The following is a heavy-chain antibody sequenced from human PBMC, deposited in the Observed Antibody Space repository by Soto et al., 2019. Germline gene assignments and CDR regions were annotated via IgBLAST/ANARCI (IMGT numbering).Heavy chain of an antibody. D-gene: IGHD3-10*01. CDR1: GFTFSSYG. Sequence: QVQLVESGGGVVQPGRSLRLSCAASGFTFSSYGMHWVRQAPGKGLEWVAVISYDGSNKYYADSVKGRFTISRDNSKNTLYLQMNSLRAEDTAVYYCAKVMVRGGYYYYGMDVWGQGTTVTVSS. CDR3: AKVMVRGGYYYYGMDV. CDR2: ISYDGSNK. V-gene: IGHV3-30*18. J-gene: IGHJ6*02.